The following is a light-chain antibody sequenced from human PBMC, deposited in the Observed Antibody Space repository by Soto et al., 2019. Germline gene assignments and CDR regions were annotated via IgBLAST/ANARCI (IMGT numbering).Light chain of an antibody. V-gene: IGKV3-20*01. Sequence: EIVVTQSPATLSVSPGERVTLSCRASQSVSSYLAWYQQKPGQAPRLLIYDASNRATGIPARFSGSGSGTDFTLTISRLEPEDFAVYYCQQYGSSPETFGQGTKVDIK. CDR3: QQYGSSPET. J-gene: IGKJ1*01. CDR2: DAS. CDR1: QSVSSY.